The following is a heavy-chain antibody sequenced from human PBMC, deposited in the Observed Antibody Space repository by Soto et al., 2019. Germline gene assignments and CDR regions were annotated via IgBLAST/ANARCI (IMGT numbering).Heavy chain of an antibody. CDR3: AKVMVRGVTLTAIDY. CDR2: TSGRGSST. V-gene: IGHV3-23*01. D-gene: IGHD3-10*01. J-gene: IGHJ4*02. CDR1: GFTFSDYA. Sequence: EVQLLESGGGLVQPGGSLRLSCAASGFTFSDYAMSWVRQAPGKGLEWVSATSGRGSSTYYADSVKGRFTISRDNSKNTLYLQMNSLRAEDTAVYYCAKVMVRGVTLTAIDYWGQGTLVTVSS.